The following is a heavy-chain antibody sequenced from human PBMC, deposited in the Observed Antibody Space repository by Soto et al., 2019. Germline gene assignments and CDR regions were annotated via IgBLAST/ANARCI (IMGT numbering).Heavy chain of an antibody. CDR1: GYTFTSYG. D-gene: IGHD2-15*01. CDR2: ISAYNGNT. J-gene: IGHJ6*03. V-gene: IGHV1-18*01. Sequence: GASVKVSCKASGYTFTSYGISWVRQAPGQGLEWMGRISAYNGNTNYAQKIQGRVTMTTDTTTSTANKEMRSLRTDDTSVYFCASVLFSCGSCYRAHYYYYYYMDGWGKGTTVTVSS. CDR3: ASVLFSCGSCYRAHYYYYYYMDG.